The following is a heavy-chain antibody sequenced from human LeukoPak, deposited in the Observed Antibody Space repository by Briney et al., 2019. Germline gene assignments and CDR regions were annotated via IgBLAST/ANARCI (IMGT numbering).Heavy chain of an antibody. CDR2: LYNAGST. V-gene: IGHV3-66*01. D-gene: IGHD3-3*01. Sequence: PGGSLRLSCVASGFTVSNKYMSWVRQAPGKGLEWVSVLYNAGSTYYADSVKGRFTISRDNSKNTLYLQMNSLRAEDTAVYYCARDNYDSLNYYYYYGMDVWGQGTTVTVSS. CDR3: ARDNYDSLNYYYYYGMDV. CDR1: GFTVSNKY. J-gene: IGHJ6*02.